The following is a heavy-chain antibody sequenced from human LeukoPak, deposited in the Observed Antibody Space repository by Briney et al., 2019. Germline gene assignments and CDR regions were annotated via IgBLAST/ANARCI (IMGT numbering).Heavy chain of an antibody. D-gene: IGHD2-2*01. CDR2: MNPNSGNK. Sequence: ASVKVSCKASGYTFTRYDINSVRQAAGQGLEGMGGMNPNSGNKGYAQKFQGRVTITRDTSIRTTDMELSSPSSEHTAVYYCARGVDFHCSSARCYYWFEPWGEGTLVSVSS. V-gene: IGHV1-8*01. CDR3: ARGVDFHCSSARCYYWFEP. CDR1: GYTFTRYD. J-gene: IGHJ5*02.